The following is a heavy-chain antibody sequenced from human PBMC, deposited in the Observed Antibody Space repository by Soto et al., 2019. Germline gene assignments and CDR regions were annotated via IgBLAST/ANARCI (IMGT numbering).Heavy chain of an antibody. D-gene: IGHD6-6*01. J-gene: IGHJ4*02. CDR3: ARDDNSSPSDY. Sequence: GASVKVSCKASTNTFTNYGFNWVRQAPGQGLEWMGWISAYNGNTIYAQKLRGRVTMTTDTSTSTVYMEVRSLRSDDTAMYYCARDDNSSPSDYWGQGTLVTVSS. V-gene: IGHV1-18*04. CDR1: TNTFTNYG. CDR2: ISAYNGNT.